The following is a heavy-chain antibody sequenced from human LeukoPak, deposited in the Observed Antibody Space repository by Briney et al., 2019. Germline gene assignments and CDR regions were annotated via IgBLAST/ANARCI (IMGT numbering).Heavy chain of an antibody. V-gene: IGHV4-59*01. J-gene: IGHJ3*02. CDR3: ARVDEGYDMSLDAFDI. CDR2: IYYSGST. CDR1: GGSISSYY. D-gene: IGHD3-22*01. Sequence: SETLSLTCTVSGGSISSYYWSWIRQPPGKGLEWIGYIYYSGSTNYNPSLKSRVTISVDTSKNQFSLKLSSVTAADTAVYYCARVDEGYDMSLDAFDIWGQGTMVTVSS.